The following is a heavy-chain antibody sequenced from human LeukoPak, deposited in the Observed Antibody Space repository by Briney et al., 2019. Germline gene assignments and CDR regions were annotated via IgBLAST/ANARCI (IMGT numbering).Heavy chain of an antibody. CDR3: ARAAYYDSSGYYYGALYFDY. D-gene: IGHD3-22*01. CDR1: VYTFTSYY. Sequence: ASVKVSCKASVYTFTSYYMHWVRQAPGQGLEGMGIINPSGGSTSYAQKFQGRVTMTRDTSTSTVYMELSSLRSEDTAVYYCARAAYYDSSGYYYGALYFDYWGQGTLVSVSS. J-gene: IGHJ4*02. V-gene: IGHV1-46*01. CDR2: INPSGGST.